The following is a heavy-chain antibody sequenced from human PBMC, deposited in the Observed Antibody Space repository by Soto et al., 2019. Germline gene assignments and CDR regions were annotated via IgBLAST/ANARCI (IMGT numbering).Heavy chain of an antibody. J-gene: IGHJ6*02. CDR3: ARGKRRWEWLSVGLDG. D-gene: IGHD3-3*01. Sequence: SVKVSCKASGYTFTSYYMHWVRQAPGQGLEWMGIINPSGGSTSYAQKFQGRVTMTRDTSTSTVYMELSSLRSEDTAVYYCARGKRRWEWLSVGLDGWGQGNMVTVYS. V-gene: IGHV1-46*01. CDR1: GYTFTSYY. CDR2: INPSGGST.